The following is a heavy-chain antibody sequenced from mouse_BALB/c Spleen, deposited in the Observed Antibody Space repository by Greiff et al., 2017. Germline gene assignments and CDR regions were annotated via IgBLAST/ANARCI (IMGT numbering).Heavy chain of an antibody. CDR2: ISYSGST. V-gene: IGHV3-2*02. D-gene: IGHD1-1*02. CDR1: GYSITSDYA. CDR3: ARGRAYGLWFAY. Sequence: EVQLVESGPGLVKPSQSLSLTCTVTGYSITSDYAWNWIRQFPGNKLEWMGYISYSGSTSYNPSLKSRISITRDTSKNQFFLQLNSVTTEDTATYYCARGRAYGLWFAYWGQGTLVTVSA. J-gene: IGHJ3*01.